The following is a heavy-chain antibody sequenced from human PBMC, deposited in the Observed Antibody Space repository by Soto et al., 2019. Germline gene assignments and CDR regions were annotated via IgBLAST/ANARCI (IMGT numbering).Heavy chain of an antibody. D-gene: IGHD3-16*02. V-gene: IGHV1-18*01. CDR1: GYTFTSYG. J-gene: IGHJ4*02. Sequence: QVQLVQSGAEVKKPGASVKVSCKASGYTFTSYGISWVRQAPGQGLEWMGWISAYNGNTNYAQKLQGRVTMTTDTSTSTAYMELRSMRSDGTAVYYCARAIYDYVCGSYRPYYFDSWGQGTLVTFSS. CDR2: ISAYNGNT. CDR3: ARAIYDYVCGSYRPYYFDS.